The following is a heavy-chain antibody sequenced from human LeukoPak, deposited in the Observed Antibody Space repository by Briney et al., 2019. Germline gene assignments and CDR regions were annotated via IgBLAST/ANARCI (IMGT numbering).Heavy chain of an antibody. J-gene: IGHJ4*02. CDR2: IKQDGSEK. Sequence: PGGSLRLSCAASGFIFISYWMSWVRQAPGKGLEWVANIKQDGSEKYYVDSVKGRFTISRDNAKNSLYLQMNSLRAEDTAVYYCVGHSDYWGQGTLVTVSS. CDR1: GFIFISYW. V-gene: IGHV3-7*01. CDR3: VGHSDY. D-gene: IGHD3-16*01.